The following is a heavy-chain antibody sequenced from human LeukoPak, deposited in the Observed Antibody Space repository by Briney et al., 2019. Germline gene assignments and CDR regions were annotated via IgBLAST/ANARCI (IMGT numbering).Heavy chain of an antibody. D-gene: IGHD4-17*01. J-gene: IGHJ4*02. CDR2: VYYTGSP. CDR1: GGSFSTYY. CDR3: ARIDGDLLDS. V-gene: IGHV4-59*08. Sequence: PSETLSLTCSVSGGSFSTYYWTWIRQPPGKGLEYIGYVYYTGSPNYNPSLQSRVAISIDTSKNQFSLKLRSVTAADTAVYFCARIDGDLLDSWGQGTLVAVSS.